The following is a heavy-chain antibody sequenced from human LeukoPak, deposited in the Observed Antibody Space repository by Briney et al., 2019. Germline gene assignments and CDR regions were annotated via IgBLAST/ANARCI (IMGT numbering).Heavy chain of an antibody. CDR3: ARVYSSSRNYMDV. D-gene: IGHD6-13*01. Sequence: ASVKVSCKASGYTFTGYYMHWVRQAPGQGLEWMGWINPNSGGTNYAQEFQGRVTMTRDTSISTAYMELSRLRSDDTAVYYCARVYSSSRNYMDVWGKGTTVTVSS. CDR1: GYTFTGYY. V-gene: IGHV1-2*02. CDR2: INPNSGGT. J-gene: IGHJ6*03.